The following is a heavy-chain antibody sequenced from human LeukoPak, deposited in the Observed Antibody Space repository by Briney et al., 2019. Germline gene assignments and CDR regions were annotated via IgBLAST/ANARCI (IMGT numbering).Heavy chain of an antibody. CDR3: TTKILYSGVETPTDPEEFFQH. Sequence: ASVRVSCKASGYTFRDHYMYWVRQVPGQGPEWMGRINLYHGVTNYAQKFQGRVTMTHDGASNAYMDLSNLRPDDTAIYYCTTKILYSGVETPTDPEEFFQHWGQGTLITVSS. CDR1: GYTFRDHY. J-gene: IGHJ1*01. CDR2: INLYHGVT. D-gene: IGHD1-1*01. V-gene: IGHV1-2*06.